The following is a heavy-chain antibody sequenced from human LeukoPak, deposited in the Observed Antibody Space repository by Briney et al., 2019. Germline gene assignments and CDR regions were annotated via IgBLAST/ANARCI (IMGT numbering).Heavy chain of an antibody. Sequence: ASVKLSCKASGYTFTSYGISWVRQAPGQGLEWMGWISAYNGNTNYAKKLQGRVTMTTDTSTSTAYMELRSLRSDDTAVYYCARSVVVVAATGGDGSGRDWGRGTLVTVS. CDR1: GYTFTSYG. V-gene: IGHV1-18*01. D-gene: IGHD2-15*01. CDR3: ARSVVVVAATGGDGSGRD. J-gene: IGHJ4*02. CDR2: ISAYNGNT.